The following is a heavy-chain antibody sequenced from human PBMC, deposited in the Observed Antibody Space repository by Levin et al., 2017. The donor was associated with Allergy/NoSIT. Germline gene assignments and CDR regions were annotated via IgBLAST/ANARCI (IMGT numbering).Heavy chain of an antibody. J-gene: IGHJ4*02. CDR1: GFSFSDYY. D-gene: IGHD2-15*01. CDR3: ARDGGGSSIRGDYFDY. V-gene: IGHV3-11*01. CDR2: ISTSGSTI. Sequence: MSGGSLRLSCAASGFSFSDYYMAWIRQAPGKGLEWVSYISTSGSTIYYADSMKGRFTISRDNAKNSLYLQMNSLRAEDTALYCCARDGGGSSIRGDYFDYWGQGALVTVSS.